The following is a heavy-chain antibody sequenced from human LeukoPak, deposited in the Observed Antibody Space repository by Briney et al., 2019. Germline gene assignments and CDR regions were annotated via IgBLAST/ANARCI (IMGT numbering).Heavy chain of an antibody. Sequence: PGGSLRLSCAASGFTFSSYSMSWVRQAPGKGLEWVSSISSSSSYIYYADSVKGRFTISRDNAKNSLYLQMNSLRAEDTAVYYCARDHGSGSYYSDYWGQGTLVTVSS. CDR2: ISSSSSYI. CDR1: GFTFSSYS. CDR3: ARDHGSGSYYSDY. V-gene: IGHV3-21*01. J-gene: IGHJ4*02. D-gene: IGHD3-10*01.